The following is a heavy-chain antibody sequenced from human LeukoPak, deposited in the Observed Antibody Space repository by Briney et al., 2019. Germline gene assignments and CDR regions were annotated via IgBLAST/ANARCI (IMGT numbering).Heavy chain of an antibody. V-gene: IGHV4-59*12. CDR3: ARGYSSSSYTDY. J-gene: IGHJ4*02. CDR1: GGSMSPYH. D-gene: IGHD6-6*01. Sequence: PSETLSLTCTVSGGSMSPYHWGWIRQPPGKGLEWTGYIYYSGSTNYNPSLKSRVTISVDTSKNQFSLKLSSVTAADTAVYYCARGYSSSSYTDYWGQGTLVTVSS. CDR2: IYYSGST.